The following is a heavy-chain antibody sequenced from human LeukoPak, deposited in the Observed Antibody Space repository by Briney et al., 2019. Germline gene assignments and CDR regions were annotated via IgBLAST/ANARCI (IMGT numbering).Heavy chain of an antibody. Sequence: SETLSLTCAVYGGSSSGYYWSWIRQPPGKGLEWIGEINHSGSTNYNPSLKSRVTISVDTSKNQFSLKLSSVTAADTAVYYCASHPGDDYYDSSGYLPDYWGQGTLVTVSS. CDR1: GGSSSGYY. D-gene: IGHD3-22*01. J-gene: IGHJ4*02. CDR3: ASHPGDDYYDSSGYLPDY. CDR2: INHSGST. V-gene: IGHV4-34*01.